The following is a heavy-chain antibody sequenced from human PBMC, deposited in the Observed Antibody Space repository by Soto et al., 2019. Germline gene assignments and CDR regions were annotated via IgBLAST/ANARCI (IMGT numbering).Heavy chain of an antibody. CDR2: IYYSGST. J-gene: IGHJ6*02. CDR1: GGSIGSYY. Sequence: SETLSLTCTVSGGSIGSYYWRWIRQPPGKELEWIGYIYYSGSTNYNPSLKSRVTISVDTSKNQFSLKLSSVTAADTAVYYCARLSSRVLTGYYRGTYYYGMDVWGQGTTVTVSS. V-gene: IGHV4-59*08. D-gene: IGHD3-9*01. CDR3: ARLSSRVLTGYYRGTYYYGMDV.